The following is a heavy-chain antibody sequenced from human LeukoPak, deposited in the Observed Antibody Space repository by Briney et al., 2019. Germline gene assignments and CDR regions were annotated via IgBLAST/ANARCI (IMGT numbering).Heavy chain of an antibody. D-gene: IGHD6-19*01. CDR3: ARDLSGWYLNGNY. Sequence: ASVKVSCKASGYTFTSYGISWVRQAPGQAVEWMGWINPNSGGTNYAQKFQGRVTMTRDTSISTAYMELSRLRSDDTAVYYCARDLSGWYLNGNYWGQGTLVTVSS. CDR1: GYTFTSYG. CDR2: INPNSGGT. V-gene: IGHV1-2*02. J-gene: IGHJ4*02.